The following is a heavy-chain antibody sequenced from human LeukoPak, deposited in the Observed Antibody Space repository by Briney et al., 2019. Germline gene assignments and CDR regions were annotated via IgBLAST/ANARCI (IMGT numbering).Heavy chain of an antibody. CDR2: IYYSGST. V-gene: IGHV4-59*01. J-gene: IGHJ4*02. D-gene: IGHD3-10*01. CDR3: ARDGFGESTYDY. Sequence: SETLSLTCTVSGGSISSYYWSWIRQPPGKGLEWIGYIYYSGSTNYNPSLKSRVPISVDTSKNQFSLKLSSVTAADTAVYYCARDGFGESTYDYWGQGTLVTVSS. CDR1: GGSISSYY.